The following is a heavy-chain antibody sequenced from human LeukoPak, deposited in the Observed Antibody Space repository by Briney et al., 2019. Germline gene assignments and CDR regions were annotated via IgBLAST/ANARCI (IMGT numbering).Heavy chain of an antibody. V-gene: IGHV3-30-3*01. D-gene: IGHD3-9*01. CDR1: GFTFSSYA. J-gene: IGHJ4*02. CDR3: ARGVVRYFDY. Sequence: GGSLRLSCAASGFTFSSYAMHWVRQAPGKGLEWVAVISYDGGNKYYADSVKGRFTISRDNAKNSLYLQMNSLRAEDTAVYYCARGVVRYFDYWGQGALVTVSS. CDR2: ISYDGGNK.